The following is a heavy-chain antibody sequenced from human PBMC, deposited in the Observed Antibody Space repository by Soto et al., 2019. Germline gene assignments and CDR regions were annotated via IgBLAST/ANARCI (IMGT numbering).Heavy chain of an antibody. Sequence: QVQLVQSGAEVKKPGASVKVSCKASGYTFTNYYMHWVRQAPGQGPEWMGIINPSGGSTSYTQKFQGRVTMTRDTSTSTVYMELSSLRSEDTAVYFCAGGMVATSGDFDHRGQGTLVTVSS. CDR3: AGGMVATSGDFDH. CDR1: GYTFTNYY. J-gene: IGHJ4*02. CDR2: INPSGGST. V-gene: IGHV1-46*01. D-gene: IGHD5-12*01.